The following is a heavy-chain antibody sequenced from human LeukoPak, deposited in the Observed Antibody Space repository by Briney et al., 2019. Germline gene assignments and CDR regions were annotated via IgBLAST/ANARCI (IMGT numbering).Heavy chain of an antibody. V-gene: IGHV4-30-4*01. J-gene: IGHJ4*02. CDR1: GASLSRGNDY. Sequence: PSETLSLTCTVSGASLSRGNDYWGWVRQPPGTGLEWIGHIYYGGTTYYNPSLKSRLSISIDTSQNQFSLKLNSVPAADAAVYYCARDYLYWGQGTLVSVSS. CDR2: IYYGGTT. CDR3: ARDYLY.